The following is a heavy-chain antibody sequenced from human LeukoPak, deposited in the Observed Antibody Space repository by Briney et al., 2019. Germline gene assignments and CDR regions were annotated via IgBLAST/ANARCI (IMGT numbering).Heavy chain of an antibody. J-gene: IGHJ4*02. CDR2: IYHSGST. Sequence: SGTLSLTCAVSGGSISSSNWWSWIRQPPGKGLEWIGEIYHSGSTNYNPSLQSRVTLIVDQSKTQFPPKLSSSTAADTAVYYCARHPVPYSKRITMVRGVIIGFDYWGQGTLVTVSS. V-gene: IGHV4-4*02. CDR1: GGSISSSNW. CDR3: ARHPVPYSKRITMVRGVIIGFDY. D-gene: IGHD3-10*01.